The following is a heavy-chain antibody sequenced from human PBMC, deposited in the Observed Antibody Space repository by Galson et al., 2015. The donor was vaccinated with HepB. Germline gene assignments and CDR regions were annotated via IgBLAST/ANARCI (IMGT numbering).Heavy chain of an antibody. CDR3: ARTDYGDYPISDYYYYGMDV. V-gene: IGHV2-70*11. CDR1: GFSLSTSGMC. Sequence: PALVKPTQTLTLTCTFSGFSLSTSGMCVSWLRQPPGKALEWLARIDWDDDKYYSTSLKTRLTISKDTSKNQVVLTMTNMDPVDTATYYCARTDYGDYPISDYYYYGMDVWGQGTTVTVSS. J-gene: IGHJ6*02. D-gene: IGHD4-17*01. CDR2: IDWDDDK.